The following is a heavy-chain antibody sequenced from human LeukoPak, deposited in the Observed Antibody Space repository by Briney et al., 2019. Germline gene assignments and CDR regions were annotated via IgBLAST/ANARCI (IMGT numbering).Heavy chain of an antibody. CDR1: GGSFSGYY. Sequence: SETLSLTCAVYGGSFSGYYWRWVRQPPGKGLEWSGEINHSGSTNYNPSLKSRVTISVDTSKNQFSLKLSAVTAADTAVYYCARLREEGEGYSYLTLDYWGQGTLVTVSS. D-gene: IGHD5-18*01. J-gene: IGHJ4*02. V-gene: IGHV4-34*01. CDR2: INHSGST. CDR3: ARLREEGEGYSYLTLDY.